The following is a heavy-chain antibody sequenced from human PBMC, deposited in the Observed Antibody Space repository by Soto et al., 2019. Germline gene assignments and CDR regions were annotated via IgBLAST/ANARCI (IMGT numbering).Heavy chain of an antibody. CDR3: AKDGPAAISAGYYYYYGMDV. CDR1: GFTFSSYG. Sequence: PGGSLRLSCAASGFTFSSYGMHWVRQAPGKGLEWVAVISYDGSNKYYADSVKGRFTISRDNSKNTLYLQMNSLRAEDTAVYYCAKDGPAAISAGYYYYYGMDVWGQGTTVTVS. D-gene: IGHD2-2*01. V-gene: IGHV3-30*18. CDR2: ISYDGSNK. J-gene: IGHJ6*02.